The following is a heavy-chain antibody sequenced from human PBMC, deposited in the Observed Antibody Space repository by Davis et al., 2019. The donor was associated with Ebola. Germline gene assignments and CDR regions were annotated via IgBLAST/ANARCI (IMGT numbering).Heavy chain of an antibody. CDR2: INHSGST. CDR1: GGSISSYY. CDR3: ASLQGDYLGYYGMDV. V-gene: IGHV4-34*01. D-gene: IGHD4-17*01. Sequence: MPSETLSLTCTVSGGSISSYYWSWIRQPPGKGLEWIGEINHSGSTNYNPSLKSRVTISVDTSKNQFSLKLSSVTAADTAVYYCASLQGDYLGYYGMDVWGQGTTVTVSS. J-gene: IGHJ6*02.